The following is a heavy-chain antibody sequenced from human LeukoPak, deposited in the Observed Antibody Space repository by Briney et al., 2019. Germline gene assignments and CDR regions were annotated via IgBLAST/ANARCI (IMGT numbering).Heavy chain of an antibody. CDR3: TRMTTGHDY. V-gene: IGHV4-34*01. CDR1: GVSFDDYY. J-gene: IGHJ4*02. Sequence: PSETLSLTCAVSGVSFDDYYWSWVRQTPGKGLEWIREINHSGYTNDSPSLKSRVTLSIDTSRKQFSLNLRSVTAADAGIYYCTRMTTGHDYWGQGTLVTVSS. CDR2: INHSGYT. D-gene: IGHD4-17*01.